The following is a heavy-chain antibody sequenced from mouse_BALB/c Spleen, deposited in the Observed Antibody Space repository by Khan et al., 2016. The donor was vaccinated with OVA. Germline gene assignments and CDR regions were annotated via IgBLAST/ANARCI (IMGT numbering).Heavy chain of an antibody. CDR2: ISTYSGNT. Sequence: QVQLQQSGPELVRPGVSVKISCKGSGYTFTDYAMHWVKQSHAKSLEWIGLISTYSGNTNYKQKFKGKATMTVDKSSSTAYMELTRLTSEDSAIYSCTRPAYDGYYDYWGQGTTLTVSS. CDR1: GYTFTDYA. J-gene: IGHJ2*01. CDR3: TRPAYDGYYDY. D-gene: IGHD2-3*01. V-gene: IGHV1S137*01.